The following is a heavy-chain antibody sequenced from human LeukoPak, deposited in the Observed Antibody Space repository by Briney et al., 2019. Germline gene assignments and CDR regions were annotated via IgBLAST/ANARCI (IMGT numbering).Heavy chain of an antibody. J-gene: IGHJ4*02. V-gene: IGHV1-8*03. Sequence: ASGKVSCKASGYTFTSYDINWVRQATGQGLEWVGWMNPNSGNTGYAQKFQGRVTITRNTSISTAYMELSSLRSEDTAVYYCARGPRVAASPFDYWGQGTLVTVSS. CDR3: ARGPRVAASPFDY. CDR2: MNPNSGNT. D-gene: IGHD2-15*01. CDR1: GYTFTSYD.